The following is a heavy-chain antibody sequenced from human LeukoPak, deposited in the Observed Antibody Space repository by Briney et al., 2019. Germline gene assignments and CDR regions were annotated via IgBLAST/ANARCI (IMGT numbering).Heavy chain of an antibody. CDR1: GFTFSSYG. J-gene: IGHJ4*02. V-gene: IGHV3-30*02. Sequence: PGGSLRLSCAASGFTFSSYGMHWVRQAPGKGLEWVAFIRYDGSNKYYADSVKGRFTISRDNSKNTLYLQMNSLRAEDTAVYYCAKGYYGDYEGYFDYWGQGTLFTVSS. CDR3: AKGYYGDYEGYFDY. CDR2: IRYDGSNK. D-gene: IGHD4-17*01.